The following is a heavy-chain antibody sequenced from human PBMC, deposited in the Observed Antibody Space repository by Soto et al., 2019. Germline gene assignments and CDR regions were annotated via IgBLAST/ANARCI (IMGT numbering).Heavy chain of an antibody. CDR1: GGSISSYY. D-gene: IGHD5-18*01. J-gene: IGHJ4*02. CDR2: IYYSGSA. V-gene: IGHV4-59*08. CDR3: ARAYSYGYGLYFDY. Sequence: QVQLQESGPGLVKPSETLSLTCTVSGGSISSYYWSWIRQPPGKGLELIGYIYYSGSANYNPSLTRRVTLSVDTSKNQFSLKLSSVTAADSAVYYCARAYSYGYGLYFDYWGQGTLVTVSS.